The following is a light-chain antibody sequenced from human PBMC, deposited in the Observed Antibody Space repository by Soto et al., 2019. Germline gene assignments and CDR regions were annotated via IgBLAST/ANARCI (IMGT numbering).Light chain of an antibody. V-gene: IGLV7-46*01. Sequence: QAVVTQEPSLTVSPGGTVTLTCGSSIGPVTSGHFPFWFQQRPGQAPRSLISDTSNRHSWTPARFSGSLLGGKAALTLSGAQAEDEAVYYCLLSYGGAPWVYGGGTKLTVL. CDR1: IGPVTSGHF. CDR2: DTS. CDR3: LLSYGGAPWV. J-gene: IGLJ3*02.